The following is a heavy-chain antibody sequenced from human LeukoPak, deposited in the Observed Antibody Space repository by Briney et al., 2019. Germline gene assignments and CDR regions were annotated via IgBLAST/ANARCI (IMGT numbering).Heavy chain of an antibody. CDR3: ARTYYYDSSGYGDYFDY. Sequence: SVKVSCKASGGTFSSYAISWVRQAPGQGLEWMGRIIPILGIANYAQKFQGRVTITADKSTSTAYMELSSLRSEDTAVYYCARTYYYDSSGYGDYFDYWGQGTLVTVSS. J-gene: IGHJ4*02. CDR2: IIPILGIA. V-gene: IGHV1-69*04. D-gene: IGHD3-22*01. CDR1: GGTFSSYA.